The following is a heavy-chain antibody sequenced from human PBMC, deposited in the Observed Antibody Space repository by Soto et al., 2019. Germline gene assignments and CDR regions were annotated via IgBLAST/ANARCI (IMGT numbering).Heavy chain of an antibody. CDR2: IIPILGIA. Sequence: SVKVSCKASGGTYSSYTISWVRQAPGQGLEWMGRIIPILGIANYAQKFQGRVTITRDTSASTAYMELSSLRSEDTAVYYCARDPSYYGMDVWGQGTTVTAP. CDR3: ARDPSYYGMDV. J-gene: IGHJ6*02. V-gene: IGHV1-69*04. CDR1: GGTYSSYT.